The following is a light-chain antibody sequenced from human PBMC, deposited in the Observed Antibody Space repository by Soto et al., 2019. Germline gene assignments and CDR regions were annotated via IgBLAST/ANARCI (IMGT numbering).Light chain of an antibody. CDR1: QSVGNN. CDR2: ATS. J-gene: IGKJ4*01. V-gene: IGKV3-15*01. Sequence: EIVLTQSPATLTVSPGERATLSCRASQSVGNNFAWYQQKPGQAPRLLIFATSPRATGVPARFSGSGSGTEFTLSISSLQSEDFAVYYCQQYGDWPLTFGGGAKVEIE. CDR3: QQYGDWPLT.